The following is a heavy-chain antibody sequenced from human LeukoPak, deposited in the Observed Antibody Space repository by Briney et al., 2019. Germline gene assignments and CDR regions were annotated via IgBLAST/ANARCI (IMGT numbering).Heavy chain of an antibody. J-gene: IGHJ3*02. CDR1: GFTFSSYV. CDR3: ARRSAARDAFDI. V-gene: IGHV3-74*01. D-gene: IGHD6-6*01. Sequence: GGSLRLSCAASGFTFSSYVMHWVRQAPGKGLVWVSRIKSDGSSTSYADSVKGRFTISRDNAKNTLYLQMNSLRAEDTAVYYCARRSAARDAFDIWGQGTMVTGSS. CDR2: IKSDGSST.